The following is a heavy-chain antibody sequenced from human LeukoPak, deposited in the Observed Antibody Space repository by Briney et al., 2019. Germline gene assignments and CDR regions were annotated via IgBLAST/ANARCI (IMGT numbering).Heavy chain of an antibody. Sequence: GGSLRLSRAASGFTFSNYWVHWVRQVPGEGVGWVSRINDEGGDTLYADSVKGRFTISREKAKTTLYLQMNSLRAEDTALYYCARARDCSSTSCYSGSYYYYYIDVWGKGTTVTVSS. D-gene: IGHD2-2*01. CDR1: GFTFSNYW. V-gene: IGHV3-74*01. J-gene: IGHJ6*03. CDR2: INDEGGDT. CDR3: ARARDCSSTSCYSGSYYYYYIDV.